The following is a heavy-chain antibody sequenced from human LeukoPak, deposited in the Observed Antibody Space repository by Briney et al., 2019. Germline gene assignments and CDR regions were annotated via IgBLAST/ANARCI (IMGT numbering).Heavy chain of an antibody. CDR2: INHSGST. D-gene: IGHD3-16*02. J-gene: IGHJ4*02. CDR1: GGSFSGYY. Sequence: SETLSLTCAVYGGSFSGYYWSWSRQPPGRGLEWIGEINHSGSTNYNPSLKSRVTISVDTSKNQFSLKLSSVTAAGTAVYYCARALKYDYVWGSYRYTGYFSFDYWGQGTLVTVSS. CDR3: ARALKYDYVWGSYRYTGYFSFDY. V-gene: IGHV4-34*01.